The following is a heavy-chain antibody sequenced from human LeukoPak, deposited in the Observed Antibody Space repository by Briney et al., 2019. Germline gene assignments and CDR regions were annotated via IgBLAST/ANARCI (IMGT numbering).Heavy chain of an antibody. J-gene: IGHJ6*02. D-gene: IGHD3-10*01. CDR1: GGSISSSSYY. Sequence: SETLSLTCTVSGGSISSSSYYWGWIRQPPGKGLEWIGRIYYSGSTYYNPSLKSRVTISVDTSKNQFSLKMSSVTAADTAVYYCASLGELEVASGYYYYYGMDVWGQGTTVTVSS. V-gene: IGHV4-39*01. CDR2: IYYSGST. CDR3: ASLGELEVASGYYYYYGMDV.